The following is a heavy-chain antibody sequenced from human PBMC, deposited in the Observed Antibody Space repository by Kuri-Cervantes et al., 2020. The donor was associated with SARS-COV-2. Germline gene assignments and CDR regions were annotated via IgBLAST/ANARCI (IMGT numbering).Heavy chain of an antibody. J-gene: IGHJ6*02. D-gene: IGHD2-2*01. CDR3: AREGGDILVDGMDV. CDR2: INHSGST. CDR1: GGSFSGYY. V-gene: IGHV4-34*01. Sequence: GSLRLSCAVYGGSFSGYYWSWIRQPPGKGLEWIGEINHSGSTNHNPSLKSRVTISVDTSKNQFSLKLSSVTAADTAVYYCAREGGDILVDGMDVWGQGTTVTVSS.